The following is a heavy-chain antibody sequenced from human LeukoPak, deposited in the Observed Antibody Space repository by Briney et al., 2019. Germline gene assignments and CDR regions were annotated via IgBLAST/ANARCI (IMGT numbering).Heavy chain of an antibody. CDR3: ARHLTTYYYDSSGSYP. J-gene: IGHJ4*02. CDR1: GGSISSSSYY. CDR2: IYYSGST. V-gene: IGHV4-39*01. D-gene: IGHD3-22*01. Sequence: KTSETLSLTCTASGGSISSSSYYWGWIRQPPGKGLEWIGTIYYSGSTYYNPSLKSRVTISVDTSKNQFSLKLSSVTAADTAVYYCARHLTTYYYDSSGSYPWGQGTLVTVSS.